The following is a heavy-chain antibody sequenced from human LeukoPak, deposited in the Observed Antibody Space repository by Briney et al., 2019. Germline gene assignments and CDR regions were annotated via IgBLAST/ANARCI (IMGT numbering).Heavy chain of an antibody. D-gene: IGHD3-10*01. CDR3: AKDLGGWFGITSGFDP. J-gene: IGHJ5*02. V-gene: IGHV3-33*06. CDR2: IWYDGSNK. CDR1: GFTFSSYG. Sequence: GGSLRLSCAASGFTFSSYGMHWVRQAPGKGLEWVADIWYDGSNKYYADSVKGRFTISRDNSKNTLYLQMYSLRAEDTAVYYCAKDLGGWFGITSGFDPWGQGTLVTVSS.